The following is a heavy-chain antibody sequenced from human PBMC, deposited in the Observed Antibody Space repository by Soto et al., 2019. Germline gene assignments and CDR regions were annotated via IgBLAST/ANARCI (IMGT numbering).Heavy chain of an antibody. CDR3: ARGTGIKWFDP. Sequence: SETLSLTCTVSGGSISSYYWSWIRQPPGKGLEWIGYIYYSGSTNYNPSLKSRVTISVDTSKNQFSLKLSSVTAADTAVYYCARGTGIKWFDPWGQGTLVTVSA. D-gene: IGHD1-1*01. CDR1: GGSISSYY. J-gene: IGHJ5*02. CDR2: IYYSGST. V-gene: IGHV4-59*01.